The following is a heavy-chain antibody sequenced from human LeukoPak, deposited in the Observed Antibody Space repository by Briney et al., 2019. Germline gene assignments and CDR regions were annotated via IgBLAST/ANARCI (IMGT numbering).Heavy chain of an antibody. V-gene: IGHV4-39*01. J-gene: IGHJ5*02. CDR1: GGSISSSSYY. D-gene: IGHD2-2*02. CDR3: ARPQGEPAAIWRGWFDP. Sequence: SETLSLTCTVSGGSISSSSYYWGWIRQPPGKGLEWIGSIYYSGSTYYNPSLKSRVTISVDTSKNQFSLKLSSVTAADTAVYYCARPQGEPAAIWRGWFDPWGQGTLVTVSS. CDR2: IYYSGST.